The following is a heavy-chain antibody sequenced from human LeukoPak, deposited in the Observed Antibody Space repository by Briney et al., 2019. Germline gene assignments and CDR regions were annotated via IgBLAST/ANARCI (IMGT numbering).Heavy chain of an antibody. CDR1: GFTVSSNY. J-gene: IGHJ6*02. CDR3: ARSRGYSYAPVRYYYVRDV. V-gene: IGHV3-66*01. Sequence: GGSLRLSCAASGFTVSSNYMSWVRQAPGKGLEWVSVIYSGGSTYYADSVKGRFTISRDNSKNTLYPQMNSLRAEDTAVYYCARSRGYSYAPVRYYYVRDVWGQGTTVTVSS. D-gene: IGHD5-18*01. CDR2: IYSGGST.